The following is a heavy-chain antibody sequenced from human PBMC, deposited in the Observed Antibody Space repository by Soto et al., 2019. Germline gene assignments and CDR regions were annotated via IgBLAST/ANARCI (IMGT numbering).Heavy chain of an antibody. CDR2: IIPIFATA. CDR1: GGTFSSYA. V-gene: IGHV1-69*13. D-gene: IGHD3-10*01. J-gene: IGHJ6*02. Sequence: SVKVSCKASGGTFSSYAISWVRQAPGQGLEWMGGIIPIFATANYAQKFQGRVTITADESTSTAYMELSSLRSEDTAVYYCARDRSNYYGSGSYYNAHGMDVWGQGTTVTVSS. CDR3: ARDRSNYYGSGSYYNAHGMDV.